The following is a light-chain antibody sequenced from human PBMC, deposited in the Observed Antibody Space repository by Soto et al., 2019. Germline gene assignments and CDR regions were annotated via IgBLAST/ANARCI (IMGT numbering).Light chain of an antibody. CDR3: QQYGSSPRT. CDR2: DAS. J-gene: IGKJ1*01. V-gene: IGKV3-20*01. CDR1: QSVSSSY. Sequence: EIVLTQSPGTLSLSPGERATLSCRASQSVSSSYLAWYQQKPGQAPRLLIYDASSRATGIPDRFSGSGSGTDFTLTISRLEPEDFAVYYYQQYGSSPRTFGQGTKVEIK.